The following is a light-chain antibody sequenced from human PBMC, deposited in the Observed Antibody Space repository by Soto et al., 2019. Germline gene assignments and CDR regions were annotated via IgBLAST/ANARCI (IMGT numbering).Light chain of an antibody. V-gene: IGKV3-20*01. Sequence: IVFTQSACALSLSPGERATLSCRASQRVTSSYLAWYQQKPGQAPRLLIYGASSRATGIPDRFSGSGSGTDFSLTISRLEPEDFAVYYCHQYVTSPYTFGQGTKVDIK. CDR1: QRVTSSY. J-gene: IGKJ2*01. CDR2: GAS. CDR3: HQYVTSPYT.